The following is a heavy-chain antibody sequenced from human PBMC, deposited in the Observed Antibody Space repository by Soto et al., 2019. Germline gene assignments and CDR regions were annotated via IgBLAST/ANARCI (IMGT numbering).Heavy chain of an antibody. D-gene: IGHD4-17*01. Sequence: PGGSLRLSCAASGFTFSSYGMHWVRQAPGKGLEWVAVIWYDGSNKYYADSVKGRFTISRDNSKNTLYLQMNSLRAEDTAVYYCARVGGVGDYEIDYWGQGTLVTVSS. CDR1: GFTFSSYG. J-gene: IGHJ4*02. CDR3: ARVGGVGDYEIDY. V-gene: IGHV3-33*01. CDR2: IWYDGSNK.